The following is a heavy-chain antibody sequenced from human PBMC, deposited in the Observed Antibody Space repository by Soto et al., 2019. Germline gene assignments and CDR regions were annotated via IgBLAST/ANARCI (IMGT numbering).Heavy chain of an antibody. CDR3: ARGRIAAAGRAASYYYGMDV. CDR1: GGTFSSYA. V-gene: IGHV1-69*13. CDR2: IIPIFGTA. J-gene: IGHJ6*02. D-gene: IGHD6-13*01. Sequence: SVKVSCKASGGTFSSYAISWVRQAPGQGLEWMGGIIPIFGTANYAQKFQGRVTITADESTSTAYMELSSLRSEDTAVYYCARGRIAAAGRAASYYYGMDVWGQGTTVTVSS.